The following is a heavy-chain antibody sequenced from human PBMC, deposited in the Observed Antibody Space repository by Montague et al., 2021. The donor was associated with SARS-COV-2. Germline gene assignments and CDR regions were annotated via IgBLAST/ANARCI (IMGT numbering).Heavy chain of an antibody. CDR1: GGSISSNY. D-gene: IGHD3-10*01. Sequence: SETLSLTCTVSGGSISSNYWNWIRQPPGRGLEWIGYIYYSGSTNYNPSLESRVTISADTSKNHFSLKLRSVTAADTAVYYCARERSGPEYFAYWGQGTLVTVSS. V-gene: IGHV4-59*01. CDR2: IYYSGST. CDR3: ARERSGPEYFAY. J-gene: IGHJ4*02.